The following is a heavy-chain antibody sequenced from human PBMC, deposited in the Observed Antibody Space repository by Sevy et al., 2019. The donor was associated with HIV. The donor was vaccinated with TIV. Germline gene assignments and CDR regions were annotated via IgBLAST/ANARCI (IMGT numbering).Heavy chain of an antibody. J-gene: IGHJ4*02. CDR3: ATFVEDYGGNFIDY. CDR1: GGSFTSSGYY. V-gene: IGHV4-39*01. D-gene: IGHD4-17*01. Sequence: SETLSLSCTVSGGSFTSSGYYWGWIRQSPGKGLEWIATIYYGGSTFYNPSLKSRVTMSVDTSKNQFSLQLTSVTAADTAVYYCATFVEDYGGNFIDYWGQGTLVTVSS. CDR2: IYYGGST.